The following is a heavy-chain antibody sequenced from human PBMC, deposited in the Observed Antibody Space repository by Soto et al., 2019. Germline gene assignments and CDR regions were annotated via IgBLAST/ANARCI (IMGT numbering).Heavy chain of an antibody. CDR3: ARGGISGGSCLDLDY. Sequence: SETLSLTCAVYGGSFSGYYWSWIRQPPGKGPEWIGEINHSGSTNYNPSLKSRVTISVDTSKNQFSPKLSSVTAADTAVYYCARGGISGGSCLDLDYWGQGTLVTVSS. D-gene: IGHD2-15*01. J-gene: IGHJ4*02. CDR1: GGSFSGYY. CDR2: INHSGST. V-gene: IGHV4-34*01.